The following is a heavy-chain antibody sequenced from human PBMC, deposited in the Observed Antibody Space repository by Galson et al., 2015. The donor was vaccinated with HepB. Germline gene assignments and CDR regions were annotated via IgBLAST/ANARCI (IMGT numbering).Heavy chain of an antibody. V-gene: IGHV7-4-1*02. CDR3: GRGGWYSDY. CDR2: INTNTGNP. D-gene: IGHD6-19*01. CDR1: GYTFNTYA. J-gene: IGHJ4*02. Sequence: SVKVSCKASGYTFNTYAMNWVRQAPGQGLEWMGWINTNTGNPTYAQGFTGRFVFSLDTSVSTAYLQISSLKAEDIAVYYCGRGGWYSDYWGQGTLVTVSS.